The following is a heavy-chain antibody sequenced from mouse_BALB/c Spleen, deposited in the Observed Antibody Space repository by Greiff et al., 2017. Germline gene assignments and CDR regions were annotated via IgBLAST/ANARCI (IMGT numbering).Heavy chain of an antibody. Sequence: EVQLQESGPGLVKPSQSLSLTCTVTGYSITSDYAWNWIRQFPGNKLEWMGYISYSGSTSYNPSLKSRISITRDTSKNQFFLQLNSVTTEDTATYYCARPYDGYYGYFDVWGAGTTVTVSS. D-gene: IGHD2-3*01. J-gene: IGHJ1*01. CDR2: ISYSGST. V-gene: IGHV3-2*02. CDR3: ARPYDGYYGYFDV. CDR1: GYSITSDYA.